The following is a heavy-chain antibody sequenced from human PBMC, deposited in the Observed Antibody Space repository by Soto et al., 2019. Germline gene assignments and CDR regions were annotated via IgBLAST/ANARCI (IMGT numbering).Heavy chain of an antibody. V-gene: IGHV3-23*01. D-gene: IGHD3-10*01. CDR2: INSAGST. Sequence: EVQLLESGGGLVQPGGSLRLSCAASGFTFSSYAMSWVRQAPGKGLEWVSGINSAGSTNYADSVKGRLNISRDNYKNTLYLQMNSVSAEDTAVYYCATSNGPLVRENFDSWGQGTLVTVDS. J-gene: IGHJ4*02. CDR1: GFTFSSYA. CDR3: ATSNGPLVRENFDS.